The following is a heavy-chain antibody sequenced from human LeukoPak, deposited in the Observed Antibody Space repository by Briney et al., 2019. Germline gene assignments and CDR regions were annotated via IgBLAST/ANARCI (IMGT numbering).Heavy chain of an antibody. J-gene: IGHJ4*02. Sequence: GGSLRLSCAASGFTFSSYWMSCVRQAPGKGLEWVANIKQDGSEKYYVDSVKGRFTISRDNAKNSLYLQMNSLRAEDTAVYYCARAPRGFWSGYSPYYFDYWDEGTLVTVSS. CDR2: IKQDGSEK. V-gene: IGHV3-7*01. D-gene: IGHD3-3*01. CDR1: GFTFSSYW. CDR3: ARAPRGFWSGYSPYYFDY.